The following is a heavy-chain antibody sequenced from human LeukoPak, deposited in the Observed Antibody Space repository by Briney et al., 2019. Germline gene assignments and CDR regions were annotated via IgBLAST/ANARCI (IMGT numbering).Heavy chain of an antibody. J-gene: IGHJ6*03. CDR1: GGSFSGYY. V-gene: IGHV4-34*01. CDR3: ARGRQEVSMIVVVMTAVSYYLDV. CDR2: INPSGRI. Sequence: PSETLSLTCAVYGGSFSGYYWTWIRQAPGKGLEWIGEINPSGRISYNPSLKSRLTVSVDASKNQFSLNLRSLTAADTAVYYCARGRQEVSMIVVVMTAVSYYLDVWGKGTTVTVS. D-gene: IGHD3-22*01.